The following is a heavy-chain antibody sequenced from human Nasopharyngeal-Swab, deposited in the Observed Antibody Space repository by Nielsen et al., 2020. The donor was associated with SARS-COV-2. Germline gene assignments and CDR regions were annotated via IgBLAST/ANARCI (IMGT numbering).Heavy chain of an antibody. CDR3: AREAHYYDSSSLDY. Sequence: GESLKISCTASGFTYETFSMNWIRQAPGKGLEWISYISGASRTIHYADSVKGRFTISRDNTKNTLSLQMNSLRAEDTAVYYCAREAHYYDSSSLDYWGQGTLVTVSS. CDR1: GFTYETFS. V-gene: IGHV3-48*01. D-gene: IGHD3-22*01. CDR2: ISGASRTI. J-gene: IGHJ4*02.